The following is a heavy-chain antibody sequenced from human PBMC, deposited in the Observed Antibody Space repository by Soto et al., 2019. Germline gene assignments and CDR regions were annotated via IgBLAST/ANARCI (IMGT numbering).Heavy chain of an antibody. CDR3: ARHADSSGKGFDS. V-gene: IGHV1-2*04. CDR1: GYTFTGCF. CDR2: INPNNGGT. Sequence: ASVKVSCKASGYTFTGCFMHWVRQAPGQGLEWMGWINPNNGGTNYAQKFQGWVTMTRDTSISTAYMELRRLRSDDTAVYSCARHADSSGKGFDSWGQGTLVTVSS. J-gene: IGHJ4*02. D-gene: IGHD3-22*01.